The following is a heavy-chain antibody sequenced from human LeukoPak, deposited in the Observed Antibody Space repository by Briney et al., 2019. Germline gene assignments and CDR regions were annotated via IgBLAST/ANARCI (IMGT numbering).Heavy chain of an antibody. Sequence: ASVKVSCKASGYTFTSYGISWVRQVPGQGLEWMGWISAYNGNTNYAQKLQGRVTMTTDTSTSTAYMELRSLRSDDTAVYYCARDVPVEMATIAAFDIWGQGTMVTVSS. D-gene: IGHD5-24*01. CDR2: ISAYNGNT. V-gene: IGHV1-18*01. J-gene: IGHJ3*02. CDR1: GYTFTSYG. CDR3: ARDVPVEMATIAAFDI.